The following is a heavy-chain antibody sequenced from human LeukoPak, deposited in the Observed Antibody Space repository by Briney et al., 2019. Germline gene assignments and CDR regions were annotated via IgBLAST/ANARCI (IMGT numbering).Heavy chain of an antibody. CDR2: ISGSVGST. J-gene: IGHJ4*02. D-gene: IGHD2-21*02. Sequence: GGSLRLSCAASGFTFSSYAMSWVRQAPGKGLEWGSAISGSVGSTYYADSVKGRFTISRDNSKKTLYLQIYSLRATGTALYYFAKDQRYCGGDCYSSFDYWGQGTLVTVSS. CDR3: AKDQRYCGGDCYSSFDY. V-gene: IGHV3-23*01. CDR1: GFTFSSYA.